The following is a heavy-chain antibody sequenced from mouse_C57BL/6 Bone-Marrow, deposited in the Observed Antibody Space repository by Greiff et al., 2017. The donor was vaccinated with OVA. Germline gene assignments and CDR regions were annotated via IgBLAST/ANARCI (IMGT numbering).Heavy chain of an antibody. J-gene: IGHJ2*01. CDR1: GYAFTNYL. CDR2: INPGSGGT. D-gene: IGHD2-1*01. CDR3: ARSEIYYGNYEYFDY. Sequence: VQRVESGAELVRPGTSVKVSCKASGYAFTNYLIEWVKQRPGQGLEWIGVINPGSGGTNYNEKFKGKATLTADKSSSTAYMQLSSLTSEDSAVYFCARSEIYYGNYEYFDYWGQGTTLTVSS. V-gene: IGHV1-54*01.